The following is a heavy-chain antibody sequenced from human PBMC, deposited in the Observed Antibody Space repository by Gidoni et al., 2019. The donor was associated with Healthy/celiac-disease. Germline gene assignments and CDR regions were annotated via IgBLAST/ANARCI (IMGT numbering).Heavy chain of an antibody. Sequence: EVQLLESGGGLVQPGGSLRLSCAASGFTFSSYAMSWVRQAPGKGLEWVSAISGSGGSTYYADSVKGRFTISRDNSKNTLYLQMNSLRAEDTAVYYCAKDQVRWELLRGYFDYWGQGTLVTVSS. V-gene: IGHV3-23*01. D-gene: IGHD1-26*01. J-gene: IGHJ4*02. CDR2: ISGSGGST. CDR1: GFTFSSYA. CDR3: AKDQVRWELLRGYFDY.